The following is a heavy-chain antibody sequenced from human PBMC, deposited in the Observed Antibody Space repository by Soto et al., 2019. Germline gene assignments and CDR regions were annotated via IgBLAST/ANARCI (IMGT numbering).Heavy chain of an antibody. J-gene: IGHJ6*02. Sequence: SETLSLTCAVYGGSSSAYYWSWIRQPPGKGLEWIGQISHSGATDYNPSHKSRVSISGDTSKNQSSLILTSVTAADTAVYYCARQKNSWFYGMDVWGQGTTVTVSS. CDR1: GGSSSAYY. CDR2: ISHSGAT. V-gene: IGHV4-34*01. CDR3: ARQKNSWFYGMDV. D-gene: IGHD3-10*01.